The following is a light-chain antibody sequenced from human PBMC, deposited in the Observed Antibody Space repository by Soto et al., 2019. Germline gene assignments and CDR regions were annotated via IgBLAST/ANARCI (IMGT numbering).Light chain of an antibody. CDR3: MQALQTNWT. V-gene: IGKV2-28*01. J-gene: IGKJ1*01. CDR2: LGS. CDR1: QSLLHSNGYNY. Sequence: DIVMTQSPLSLPVTPGEPASISCRSSQSLLHSNGYNYLDWYLQKPGQSPQLLIYLGSNRASGVPDRCSGSGSGTDFTLKISRVEAEDVGVYYCMQALQTNWTFAQGTKVEIK.